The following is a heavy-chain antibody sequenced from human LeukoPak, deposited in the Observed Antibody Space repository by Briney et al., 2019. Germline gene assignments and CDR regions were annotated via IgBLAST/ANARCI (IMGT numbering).Heavy chain of an antibody. CDR2: ISDSGGST. Sequence: VGSLRLSCAASGFTFRSYAMSWVRQAPGKGLEWVSAISDSGGSTYYADSVKGRSTISRDKSKNTLYLQMNSLRAEDTAVYYCAKPSGSDPVDYWGQGALVTVSS. CDR3: AKPSGSDPVDY. D-gene: IGHD1-26*01. CDR1: GFTFRSYA. J-gene: IGHJ4*02. V-gene: IGHV3-23*01.